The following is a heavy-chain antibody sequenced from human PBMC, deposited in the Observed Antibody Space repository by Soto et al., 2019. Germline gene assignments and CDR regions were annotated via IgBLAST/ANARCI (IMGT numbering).Heavy chain of an antibody. CDR2: IYYSGST. CDR1: GGSISSGGYY. CDR3: ARDGGSADGMDV. J-gene: IGHJ6*02. D-gene: IGHD3-16*01. Sequence: TSETLSLTCTVSGGSISSGGYYWSWIRQHPGKGLEWIGYIYYSGSTYYNPSLKSRVTISVDTSKNQFSLKLSSVTAADTAVYYCARDGGSADGMDVWGQGTTVTVSS. V-gene: IGHV4-31*03.